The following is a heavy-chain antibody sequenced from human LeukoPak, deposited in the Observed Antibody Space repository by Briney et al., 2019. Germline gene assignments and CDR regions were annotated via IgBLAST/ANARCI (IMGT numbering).Heavy chain of an antibody. CDR3: AKGKRHLLSSSGFDY. CDR2: ISWNSGSL. D-gene: IGHD6-6*01. J-gene: IGHJ4*02. Sequence: PGGSLRLSCAASGFTFSRYWMTWVRQAPGKGLEWVSGISWNSGSLAYADSVKGRFTISRDNAKNSLYLQMNSLRAEDTALYYCAKGKRHLLSSSGFDYWGQGTLVTVSS. V-gene: IGHV3-9*01. CDR1: GFTFSRYW.